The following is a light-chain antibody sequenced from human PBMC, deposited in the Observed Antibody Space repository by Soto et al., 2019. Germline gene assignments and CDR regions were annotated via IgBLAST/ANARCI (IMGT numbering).Light chain of an antibody. J-gene: IGKJ1*01. V-gene: IGKV3-15*01. CDR2: GAS. CDR3: QQYNNWLWT. Sequence: EILMTQSPATLSVSPGERATLSCRASQSVSSNLAWYQQKPGQAPRLLMYGASTRATGIPARFSGSGSGTEFTLTISSLQSEDSAVYYCQQYNNWLWTLGQGTKVDIK. CDR1: QSVSSN.